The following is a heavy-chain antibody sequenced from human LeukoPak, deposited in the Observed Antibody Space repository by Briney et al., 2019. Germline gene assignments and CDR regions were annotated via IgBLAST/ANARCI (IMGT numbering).Heavy chain of an antibody. Sequence: SETLSLTCTVSGGSISSGGYYWSWIRQHPGKDLEWIGYIYYSGSTYYNPSLKSRVTISVDTSKNQFSLKLSSVTAADTAVYYCARERTTPRWFDYWGQGTLVTVSS. V-gene: IGHV4-31*03. CDR1: GGSISSGGYY. CDR3: ARERTTPRWFDY. CDR2: IYYSGST. D-gene: IGHD1-14*01. J-gene: IGHJ4*02.